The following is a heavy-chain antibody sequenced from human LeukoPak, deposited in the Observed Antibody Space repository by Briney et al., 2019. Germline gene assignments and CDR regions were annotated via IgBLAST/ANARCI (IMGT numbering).Heavy chain of an antibody. Sequence: GGSLRLSCAASGFTFSSYAMNWVRQAPGKGLEWVAIISYDGRNKFYADSVKGRFTISRDDSENTLYLQMNSLRAEDAAVYYCVRDQGGSSSHWGQGTLVTVSS. D-gene: IGHD6-6*01. CDR3: VRDQGGSSSH. CDR2: ISYDGRNK. CDR1: GFTFSSYA. V-gene: IGHV3-30*04. J-gene: IGHJ4*02.